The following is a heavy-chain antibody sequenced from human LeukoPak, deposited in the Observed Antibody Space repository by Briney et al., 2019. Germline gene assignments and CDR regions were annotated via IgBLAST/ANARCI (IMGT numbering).Heavy chain of an antibody. Sequence: HPGGSLRLSCAASGFTFTTYFMTWVRQAPGKGLEWVAHINKDGSEKYYVDSVKGRFTISRDNAKNSVYLQMNSLRAEDTAVYYCARENWTNDYWGQGTLVTVSS. CDR1: GFTFTTYF. CDR3: ARENWTNDY. D-gene: IGHD1-1*01. J-gene: IGHJ4*02. V-gene: IGHV3-7*01. CDR2: INKDGSEK.